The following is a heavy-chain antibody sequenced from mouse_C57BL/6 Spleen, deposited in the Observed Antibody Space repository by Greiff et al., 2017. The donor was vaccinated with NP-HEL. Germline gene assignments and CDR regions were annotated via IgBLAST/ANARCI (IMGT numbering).Heavy chain of an antibody. CDR3: ARSGELGRPYYFDY. Sequence: VQLQQSGAELVRPGSSVKLSCKASGYTFTSYWMHWVKQRPIQGLEWIGNIDPSDSETHYNQKFKDKATLTVAKSSSTAYMQLSSLTSEDSAVYYCARSGELGRPYYFDYWGQGTTLTVSS. J-gene: IGHJ2*01. D-gene: IGHD4-1*01. CDR2: IDPSDSET. V-gene: IGHV1-52*01. CDR1: GYTFTSYW.